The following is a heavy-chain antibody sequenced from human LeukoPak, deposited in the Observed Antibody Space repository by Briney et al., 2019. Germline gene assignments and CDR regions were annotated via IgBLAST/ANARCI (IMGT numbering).Heavy chain of an antibody. J-gene: IGHJ5*02. CDR3: ARDHELWPQVP. CDR1: GFTFSSYA. V-gene: IGHV3-30*04. CDR2: ISYDGSNK. Sequence: GGSLRLSCAASGFTFSSYAMHWVRQAPGKGLEWVAVISYDGSNKYYADSAKGRFTISRDNSKNTLYLQMNSLRAEDTAVYYCARDHELWPQVPWGQGTLVTVSS. D-gene: IGHD5-18*01.